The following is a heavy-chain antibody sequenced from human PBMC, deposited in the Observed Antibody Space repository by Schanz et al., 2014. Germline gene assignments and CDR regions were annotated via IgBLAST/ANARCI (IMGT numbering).Heavy chain of an antibody. D-gene: IGHD1-26*01. CDR2: ISGSGGST. V-gene: IGHV3-23*01. J-gene: IGHJ4*02. CDR3: ARDHTTESYYSAGPPIDY. Sequence: EVQLMESGGGVVQPGRSLRLSCAASGFNFGSHGMHWVRQAPGKGLEWVSAISGSGGSTYYADSVKGRFTISRDNSKNTLFLQMNSLRAEDTAVYYCARDHTTESYYSAGPPIDYWGQGTLLTVSS. CDR1: GFNFGSHG.